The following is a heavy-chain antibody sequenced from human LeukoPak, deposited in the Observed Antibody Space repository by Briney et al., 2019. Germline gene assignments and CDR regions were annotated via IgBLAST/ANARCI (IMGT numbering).Heavy chain of an antibody. Sequence: ASVKVSCKASGGTFSSYAISWVRQAPGQGLEWMGRIIPIFGTANYARKFQGRVTITTDESTSTAYMELSSLRSEDTAVYYCASSFSSGWYSSGGIDYWGQGTLVTVS. CDR2: IIPIFGTA. J-gene: IGHJ4*02. CDR3: ASSFSSGWYSSGGIDY. D-gene: IGHD6-19*01. CDR1: GGTFSSYA. V-gene: IGHV1-69*05.